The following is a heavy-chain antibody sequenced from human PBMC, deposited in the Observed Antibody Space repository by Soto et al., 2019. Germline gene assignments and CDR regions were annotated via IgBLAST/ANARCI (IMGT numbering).Heavy chain of an antibody. Sequence: VQLVESGGGVVQPGRSLRLSCAASGFTFSLHAMHWVRQAPGKGLEWVSYLDSSAGTIHYADSVKGRFTISRDNARNSLYLQMNSPRVEDTAVYYCARGRGLSGRYYAFDYWGQGSLVTVSS. CDR3: ARGRGLSGRYYAFDY. CDR1: GFTFSLHA. V-gene: IGHV3-48*03. D-gene: IGHD1-26*01. J-gene: IGHJ4*02. CDR2: LDSSAGTI.